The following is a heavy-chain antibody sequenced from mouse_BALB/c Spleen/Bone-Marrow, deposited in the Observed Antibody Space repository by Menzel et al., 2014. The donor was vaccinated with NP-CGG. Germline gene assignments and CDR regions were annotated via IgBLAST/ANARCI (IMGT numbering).Heavy chain of an antibody. D-gene: IGHD2-10*01. CDR3: ARGAYYGNYFDY. V-gene: IGHV1-9*01. CDR1: GYTFSSYW. J-gene: IGHJ2*01. CDR2: ILPGSGST. Sequence: QVQLKHSGAELMKPGASVKMSCKATGYTFSSYWIEWVKQRPGHGLEWIGEILPGSGSTNYNEKFKGKATFTADTSSNTAYMQLSSLTSEDSAVYYCARGAYYGNYFDYWGQGTTLTVSS.